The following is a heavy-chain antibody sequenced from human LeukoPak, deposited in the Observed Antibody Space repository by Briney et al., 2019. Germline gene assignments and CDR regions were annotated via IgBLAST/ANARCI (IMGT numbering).Heavy chain of an antibody. J-gene: IGHJ4*02. Sequence: ASVKVSCKASGYTFTGYYMRWVRQAPGQGLEWMGWINPNSGGTNYAQKFQGRVTMTRDTSISTAYMELSRLRSDDTAVYYCARVVFSKAAAGPLDYWGQGTLVTVSS. D-gene: IGHD6-13*01. CDR1: GYTFTGYY. CDR2: INPNSGGT. V-gene: IGHV1-2*02. CDR3: ARVVFSKAAAGPLDY.